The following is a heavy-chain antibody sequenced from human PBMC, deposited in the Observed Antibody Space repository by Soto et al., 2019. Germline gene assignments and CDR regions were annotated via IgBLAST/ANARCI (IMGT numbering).Heavy chain of an antibody. CDR3: ARDDSTIFGVVSFDP. J-gene: IGHJ5*02. V-gene: IGHV1-69*06. D-gene: IGHD3-3*01. CDR2: IIPFFGTT. Sequence: SVKVSCKASGGAFRTFVVDWVRQAPGQGPEWMGGIIPFFGTTNYAQKFQGRVTITADKSTSTAYMELSSLRSEDTAVYYCARDDSTIFGVVSFDPWGQGTLVTVSS. CDR1: GGAFRTFV.